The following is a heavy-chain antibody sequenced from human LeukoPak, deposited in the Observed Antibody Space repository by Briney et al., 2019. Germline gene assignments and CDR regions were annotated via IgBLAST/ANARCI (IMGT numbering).Heavy chain of an antibody. Sequence: GESLKISCKGSGYTFTSYWIGWVRQMPGKGLEWMGIIYPGDSDTRYSPSLQGQVSFSADKSTTTAYLQWTSLKASDTAMYYCARQYSNRYFDIWGRGTLVTVSS. CDR1: GYTFTSYW. CDR2: IYPGDSDT. CDR3: ARQYSNRYFDI. D-gene: IGHD4-11*01. J-gene: IGHJ2*01. V-gene: IGHV5-51*01.